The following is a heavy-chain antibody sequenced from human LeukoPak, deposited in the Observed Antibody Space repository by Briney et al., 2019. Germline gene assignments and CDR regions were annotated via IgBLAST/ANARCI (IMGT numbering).Heavy chain of an antibody. D-gene: IGHD3-22*01. Sequence: ASVKVSCKASGYTFTSYGISWVRRAPGQGLEWMGWISAYNGNTNYAQKLQGRVTMTTDTSTSTAYMELRSLRSDDTAVYYCARGWYDSSGYYYGIDDYYYYMDVWGKGTTVTVSS. CDR1: GYTFTSYG. CDR2: ISAYNGNT. CDR3: ARGWYDSSGYYYGIDDYYYYMDV. V-gene: IGHV1-18*01. J-gene: IGHJ6*03.